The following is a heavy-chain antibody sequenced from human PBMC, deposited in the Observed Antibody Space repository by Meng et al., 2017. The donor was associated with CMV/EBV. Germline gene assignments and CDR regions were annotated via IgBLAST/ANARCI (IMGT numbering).Heavy chain of an antibody. V-gene: IGHV1-8*03. D-gene: IGHD6-6*01. CDR1: GYTFTSYD. CDR3: ARNIAARTYYYYYYGMDV. Sequence: ASVKVSCKASGYTFTSYDINWVRQATGQGLEWMGWMNPNSGNTGYAQKFQGRVTITRNTSISTAYMELSSLRSEDTAVYYCARNIAARTYYYYYYGMDVWGQGTTVTVSS. CDR2: MNPNSGNT. J-gene: IGHJ6*02.